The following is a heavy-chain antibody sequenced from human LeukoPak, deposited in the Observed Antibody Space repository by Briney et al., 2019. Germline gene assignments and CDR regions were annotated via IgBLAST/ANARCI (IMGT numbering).Heavy chain of an antibody. D-gene: IGHD3-22*01. CDR2: IYTSGST. CDR3: ARGGGSGYPFDY. J-gene: IGHJ4*02. Sequence: SETLSLTCTVAGGSISSGSYYWSWIRQPAGKGLEWIGRIYTSGSTNYNPSLKSRVTISVDTSKNQFSLKLSSVTAADTAVYYCARGGGSGYPFDYWGQGTLVTVSS. V-gene: IGHV4-61*02. CDR1: GGSISSGSYY.